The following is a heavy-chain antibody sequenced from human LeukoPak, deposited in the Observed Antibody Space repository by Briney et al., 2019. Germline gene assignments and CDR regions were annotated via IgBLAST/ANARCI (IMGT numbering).Heavy chain of an antibody. CDR1: GYTFTGYY. J-gene: IGHJ4*02. Sequence: ASVKVSCKASGYTFTGYYMHWVRQAPGQGLEWMGWINPNSGGTNYAQKFQGRVTMTRDTSISTAYMELSRLRSDDTAVYYCARDPEFDSSGYYADYWGQGTLVTVSS. CDR3: ARDPEFDSSGYYADY. D-gene: IGHD3-22*01. V-gene: IGHV1-2*02. CDR2: INPNSGGT.